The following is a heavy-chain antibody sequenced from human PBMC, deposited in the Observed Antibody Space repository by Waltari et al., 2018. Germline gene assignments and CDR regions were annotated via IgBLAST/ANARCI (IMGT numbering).Heavy chain of an antibody. J-gene: IGHJ6*03. Sequence: QVQLQQWGAGLLTPSETLSLTCAAYGGSFSGYYWSWIRQPPGKGLEWIGEINHSGSTNYNPSLKSRVTISVDTSKNQFSLKLSSVTAADTAVYYCARGRSSGSYERYYMDVWGKGTTVTVSS. V-gene: IGHV4-34*01. D-gene: IGHD3-10*01. CDR1: GGSFSGYY. CDR2: INHSGST. CDR3: ARGRSSGSYERYYMDV.